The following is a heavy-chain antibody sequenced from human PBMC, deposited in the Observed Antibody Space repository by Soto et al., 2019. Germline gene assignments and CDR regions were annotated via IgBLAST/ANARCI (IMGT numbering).Heavy chain of an antibody. CDR1: GYSISSGYY. CDR3: ARDRITIFGVAPFDY. CDR2: IYHSGST. D-gene: IGHD3-3*01. Sequence: SETLSLTCAVSGYSISSGYYWGWIRQPPGKGLEWIGSIYHSGSTYYNPSLKSRVTISVDTSKNQFSLKLSSVTAADTAVYYCARDRITIFGVAPFDYWGQGTLVTVSS. J-gene: IGHJ4*02. V-gene: IGHV4-38-2*02.